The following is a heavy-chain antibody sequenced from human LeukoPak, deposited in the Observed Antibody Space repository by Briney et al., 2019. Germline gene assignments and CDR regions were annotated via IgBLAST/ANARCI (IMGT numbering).Heavy chain of an antibody. J-gene: IGHJ4*02. V-gene: IGHV3-74*01. CDR3: ARLRGRYCSSTSCYKFDY. CDR1: GLTFSSHW. Sequence: GGSLRLSCAASGLTFSSHWMHWVRQAPGKGLVWVSRITNDGSSTTYADSVKGRFTISRDNAKNMLYLQVNSLRAEDTAVYYCARLRGRYCSSTSCYKFDYWGQGTLVTVSS. CDR2: ITNDGSST. D-gene: IGHD2-2*02.